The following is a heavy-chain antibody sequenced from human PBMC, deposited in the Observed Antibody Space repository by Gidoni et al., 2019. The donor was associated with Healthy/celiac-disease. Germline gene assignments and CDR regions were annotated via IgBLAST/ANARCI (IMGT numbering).Heavy chain of an antibody. V-gene: IGHV3-23*01. Sequence: EVQLLGSGGGLVQTGGSLRTPCAASGFTFRGYAMRWVRQAPGKGLGWVSAISGSGGSTYYADSVKGRFTISRDNSKNTLYLQMNSLRAEDTAVYYCAKPSTIFGVAKGYYFDYWGQGTLVTVSS. CDR1: GFTFRGYA. CDR2: ISGSGGST. D-gene: IGHD3-3*01. J-gene: IGHJ4*02. CDR3: AKPSTIFGVAKGYYFDY.